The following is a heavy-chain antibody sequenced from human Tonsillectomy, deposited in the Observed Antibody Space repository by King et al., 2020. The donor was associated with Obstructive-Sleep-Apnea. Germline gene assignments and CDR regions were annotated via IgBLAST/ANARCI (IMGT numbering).Heavy chain of an antibody. D-gene: IGHD6-13*01. J-gene: IGHJ6*02. V-gene: IGHV1-18*01. CDR2: ISAYNGNT. CDR3: ARGKQLGYYYYYGMDV. Sequence: VQLVESGAEVKKPGASVKVSCKASGYTFTSYGISWVRQAPGHGLEWMGWISAYNGNTNYAQKLQGRVTMTTDTSTSTAYMELRSLRSDDTAVYCCARGKQLGYYYYYGMDVWGQGTTVTVSS. CDR1: GYTFTSYG.